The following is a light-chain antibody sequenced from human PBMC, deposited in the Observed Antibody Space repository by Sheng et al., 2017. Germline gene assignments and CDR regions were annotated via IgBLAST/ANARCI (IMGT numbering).Light chain of an antibody. J-gene: IGKJ3*01. CDR3: QQYQTWPLT. Sequence: EVVMTQSPATLSVSPGERATLSCRASQSVSTNLAWYRQTPGQPPRLLIYGASTRATGVPARFSGSGSQTHFTLTISSLQSEDFAVFYCQQYQTWPLTFGPGTKVDMK. CDR2: GAS. CDR1: QSVSTN. V-gene: IGKV3-15*01.